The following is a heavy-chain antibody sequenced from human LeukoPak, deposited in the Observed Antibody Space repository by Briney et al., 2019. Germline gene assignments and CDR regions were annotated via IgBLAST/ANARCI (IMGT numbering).Heavy chain of an antibody. J-gene: IGHJ6*03. CDR2: MYPGDSDT. D-gene: IGHD5-24*01. V-gene: IGHV5-51*01. CDR1: GYSFTIYW. CDR3: AEISRDGYNAYYYYYMDV. Sequence: GESLKISCKGSGYSFTIYWIGWVRQMPGKGLEWMGIMYPGDSDTRYSPSFQGQVTISADKSISTAYLQWSSLKASDTAMYYCAEISRDGYNAYYYYYMDVWGKGTTVTVSS.